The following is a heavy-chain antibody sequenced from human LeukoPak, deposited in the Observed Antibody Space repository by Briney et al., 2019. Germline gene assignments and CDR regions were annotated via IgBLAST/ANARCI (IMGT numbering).Heavy chain of an antibody. J-gene: IGHJ4*02. CDR3: AEQYDFSD. Sequence: QSGGSLRLSCAASGFTFSNSAMSWVRQAPGKGLEWVSGISSSGGSTFYANSVKGRFTISRDNSKNTVYLQTNSLSAEDTAIYYCAEQYDFSDWGQGTLVTVSS. CDR2: ISSSGGST. V-gene: IGHV3-23*01. D-gene: IGHD3-3*01. CDR1: GFTFSNSA.